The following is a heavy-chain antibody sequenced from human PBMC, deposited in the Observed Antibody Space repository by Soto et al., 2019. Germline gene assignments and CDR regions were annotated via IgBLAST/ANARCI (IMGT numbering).Heavy chain of an antibody. V-gene: IGHV4-39*01. D-gene: IGHD3-9*01. CDR1: GVSISSSSYY. J-gene: IGHJ3*02. Sequence: SETLSLTCTVSGVSISSSSYYWGWIRQPPGKGLEWIGSIYYSGSTYYNPSLKSRVTISVDTSKNQFSLKLSSVTAADTAVYYCARHQLLGEDYDILTGYVTDAFDIWGQGTMVTVSS. CDR2: IYYSGST. CDR3: ARHQLLGEDYDILTGYVTDAFDI.